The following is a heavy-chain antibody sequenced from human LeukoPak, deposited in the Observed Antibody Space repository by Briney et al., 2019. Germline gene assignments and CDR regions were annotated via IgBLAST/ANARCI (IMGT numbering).Heavy chain of an antibody. Sequence: GGSLRLSCAASGFTFSSYWMSWVRQAPGKGLEWVANIKQGGSEKYYVDSVKGRFTISRDNAKNSLYLQMNSLRAEDTAVYYCARDEYYYDSSGYYPWFGYWGQGTLVTVSS. J-gene: IGHJ4*02. CDR2: IKQGGSEK. CDR1: GFTFSSYW. D-gene: IGHD3-22*01. V-gene: IGHV3-7*01. CDR3: ARDEYYYDSSGYYPWFGY.